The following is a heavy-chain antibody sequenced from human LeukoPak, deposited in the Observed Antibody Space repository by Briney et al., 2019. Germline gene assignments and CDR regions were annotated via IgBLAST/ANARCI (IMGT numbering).Heavy chain of an antibody. V-gene: IGHV3-7*01. Sequence: GGSLRLSCAASGVTFSSDWMSWVRQAPGKGRGWVANIKQDGSEKYYVDSVKGRFTISRDNAKNSLYLQMNSLRAEDTAVYYCARDLRYDSSGYYYSYFDYWGQGPLVTVSS. CDR1: GVTFSSDW. D-gene: IGHD3-22*01. CDR3: ARDLRYDSSGYYYSYFDY. J-gene: IGHJ4*02. CDR2: IKQDGSEK.